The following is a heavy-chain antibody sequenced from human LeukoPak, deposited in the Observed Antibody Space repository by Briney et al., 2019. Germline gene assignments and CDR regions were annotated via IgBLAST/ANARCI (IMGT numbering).Heavy chain of an antibody. CDR2: INPNSGGT. Sequence: ASVKVSCKASGYTFTGYYMHWVRQAPGQGLEWMGWINPNSGGTNYAQKFQGRVTMTRDTSISTAYMELSRLRSDDTAVYYCASGGITIFGVVIIGWFDPWGQGTQVTVSS. CDR3: ASGGITIFGVVIIGWFDP. V-gene: IGHV1-2*02. CDR1: GYTFTGYY. D-gene: IGHD3-3*01. J-gene: IGHJ5*02.